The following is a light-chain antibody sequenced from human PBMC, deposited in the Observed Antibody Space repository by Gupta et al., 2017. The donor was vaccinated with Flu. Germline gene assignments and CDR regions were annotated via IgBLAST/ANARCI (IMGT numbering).Light chain of an antibody. Sequence: SALTQPASVSGSPGQSITTSCTGTSSDVGSYKFVSWYQHHPGKAPKLMIYEVTERPSGVSNRFSGSKSGNTASLTISGLQAEDEAYYYCCSYAGSSTSIFGGGTKLTVL. V-gene: IGLV2-23*02. CDR2: EVT. J-gene: IGLJ2*01. CDR1: SSDVGSYKF. CDR3: CSYAGSSTSI.